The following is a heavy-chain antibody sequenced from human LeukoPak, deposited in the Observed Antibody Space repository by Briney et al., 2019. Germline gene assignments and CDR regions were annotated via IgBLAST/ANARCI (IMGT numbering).Heavy chain of an antibody. CDR1: GGSISSYY. V-gene: IGHV4-59*01. Sequence: PSETLSLTCTVSGGSISSYYWSWIRQPPGKGLEWIGYIYYSGSTNYNPSLKSRVTISVDSPKNQFSLKLNSVTAADTAVYYCAREYCSSTSCYFDYWGQGTLVTVSS. D-gene: IGHD2-2*01. J-gene: IGHJ4*02. CDR2: IYYSGST. CDR3: AREYCSSTSCYFDY.